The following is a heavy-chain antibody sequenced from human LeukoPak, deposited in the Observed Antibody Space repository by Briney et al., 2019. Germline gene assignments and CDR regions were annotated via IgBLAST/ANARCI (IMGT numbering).Heavy chain of an antibody. Sequence: KPSETLSLTCAVSGGSISSSNWWSWVRQPPGKGLEWIGEIYHSGSTNYNPSLKSRVTISVDKSKNQFSLKLSSVTAADTAVYYCARGASGGGSRDEYYFDYWGQGTLVTVSS. D-gene: IGHD3-10*01. V-gene: IGHV4-4*02. CDR2: IYHSGST. CDR3: ARGASGGGSRDEYYFDY. CDR1: GGSISSSNW. J-gene: IGHJ4*02.